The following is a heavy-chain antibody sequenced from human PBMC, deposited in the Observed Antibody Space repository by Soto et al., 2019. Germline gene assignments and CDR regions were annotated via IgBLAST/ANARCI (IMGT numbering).Heavy chain of an antibody. V-gene: IGHV1-8*01. D-gene: IGHD6-19*01. CDR3: ASGGAGTVNVGYYYYRVV. J-gene: IGHJ6*03. CDR1: GYTFTSYD. Sequence: QVQLVQSGAEVKKPGASVKVSCKASGYTFTSYDINWVRQATGQGLEWMGWMNTNSGNTDYAQKFQGRVTMTRSTSIRTAYMERVSVRSKDTAVYYCASGGAGTVNVGYYYYRVVWGKGTTVTVSS. CDR2: MNTNSGNT.